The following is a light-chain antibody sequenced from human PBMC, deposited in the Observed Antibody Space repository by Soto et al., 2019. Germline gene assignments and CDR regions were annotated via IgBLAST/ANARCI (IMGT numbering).Light chain of an antibody. CDR1: QSLVHSDGGTY. V-gene: IGKV2-24*01. J-gene: IGKJ1*01. CDR2: QVS. Sequence: DVVLTQTPLSSPVTLGQPASISCRSSQSLVHSDGGTYLSWLHQRPGQPPRLLIYQVSNRFSGVPDRFSGGGAGTDFTLKISRVEAEDVGVYYCTQSTHFPRTFGQGTKVEIK. CDR3: TQSTHFPRT.